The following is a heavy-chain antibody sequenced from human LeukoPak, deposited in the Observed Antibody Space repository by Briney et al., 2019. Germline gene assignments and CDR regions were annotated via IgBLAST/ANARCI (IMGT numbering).Heavy chain of an antibody. CDR2: ISGSGGST. CDR3: AKDKASYCGGDCYSNYYYYMDV. D-gene: IGHD2-21*02. Sequence: GGSLRLSCAASGFTFSSYAMSWVRQAPGKGLEWVSAISGSGGSTYYADSVKGGFTISRDNSKNTLYLQMNSLRAEDTAVYYCAKDKASYCGGDCYSNYYYYMDVWGKGTTVTVSS. J-gene: IGHJ6*03. CDR1: GFTFSSYA. V-gene: IGHV3-23*01.